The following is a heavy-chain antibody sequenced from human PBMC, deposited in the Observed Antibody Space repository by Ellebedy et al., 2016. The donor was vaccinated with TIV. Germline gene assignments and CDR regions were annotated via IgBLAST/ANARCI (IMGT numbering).Heavy chain of an antibody. CDR2: VSGYNGNT. CDR1: GYTFMSYS. V-gene: IGHV1-18*01. Sequence: AASVKVSCKASGYTFMSYSIAWVRQALGQGLEWMGWVSGYNGNTNYAQKVQGRVTMTTDTSTNTAYMELRSLTSDDTAVYFCARTSRYAYSSSCDYWGQGTLVTVSS. J-gene: IGHJ4*02. CDR3: ARTSRYAYSSSCDY. D-gene: IGHD6-13*01.